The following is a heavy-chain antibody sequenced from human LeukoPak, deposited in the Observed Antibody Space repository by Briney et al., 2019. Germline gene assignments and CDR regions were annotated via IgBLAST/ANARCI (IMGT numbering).Heavy chain of an antibody. Sequence: SVKVSCKAPGGTFSGHTFSWVRQAPGQGLEWMGRIIPILNIANYAQKFQGRVTITADKYTSTAYMDLSSLTSEDTAVYYCARGGQLSTGAYFDYWGQGTLVTIAS. CDR3: ARGGQLSTGAYFDY. V-gene: IGHV1-69*02. J-gene: IGHJ4*02. CDR1: GGTFSGHT. CDR2: IIPILNIA. D-gene: IGHD6-6*01.